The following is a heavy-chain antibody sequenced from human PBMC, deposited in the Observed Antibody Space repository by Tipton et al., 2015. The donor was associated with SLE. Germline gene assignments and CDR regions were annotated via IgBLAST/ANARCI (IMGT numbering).Heavy chain of an antibody. V-gene: IGHV4-39*07. CDR3: ASQGGYYGSGSYYDFDY. D-gene: IGHD3-10*01. CDR1: GFTFSSYW. J-gene: IGHJ4*02. Sequence: LRLSCAASGFTFSSYWMHWVRQAPGKGLEWIGSIYYSGSTYYNPSLKSRVTISVDTSKNQFSLKLSSVTAADTAVYYCASQGGYYGSGSYYDFDYWGQGTLVTVSS. CDR2: IYYSGST.